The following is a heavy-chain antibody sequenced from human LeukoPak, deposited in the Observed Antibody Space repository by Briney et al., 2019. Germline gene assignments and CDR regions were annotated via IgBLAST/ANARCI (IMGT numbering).Heavy chain of an antibody. CDR3: ARWGDGKKFDY. Sequence: PGGSLRLSCAASGFTFGSHGMHWVRQAPGKGLEWVAVIWYDGSNKYCADSVKGRFTISRDNSKNMLFLQMNSLTVEDTAVYYCARWGDGKKFDYWGQGTLLTVSS. CDR2: IWYDGSNK. D-gene: IGHD3-16*01. V-gene: IGHV3-33*01. J-gene: IGHJ4*02. CDR1: GFTFGSHG.